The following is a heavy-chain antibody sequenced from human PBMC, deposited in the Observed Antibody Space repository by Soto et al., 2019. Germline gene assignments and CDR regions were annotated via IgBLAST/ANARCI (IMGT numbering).Heavy chain of an antibody. D-gene: IGHD3-10*01. CDR3: AKNSYGSGSYYY. V-gene: IGHV3-23*01. J-gene: IGHJ4*02. CDR1: GFTFSSYA. CDR2: ISGSGGST. Sequence: EVQLLESGGGLVQPGGSLRLSCAASGFTFSSYAMSWVRQAPGKGLEWVSAISGSGGSTYYADSVKGRFTISRDNSKITLYRQMNSLRAEDTAVYYCAKNSYGSGSYYYWGQGTLVSVSS.